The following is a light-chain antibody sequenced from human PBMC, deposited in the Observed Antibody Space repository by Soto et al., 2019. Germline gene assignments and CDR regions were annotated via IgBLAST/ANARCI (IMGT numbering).Light chain of an antibody. Sequence: QSVLTQPASVSGSPGQSIAISCTGTSSDVGGYNFVSWYQHHPGEAPKLMIYDVINRPSGVSNRFSGSKSGNTASLTISGLQAEDEADYYCSSYTSSGTFYVFGSGTKVTVL. CDR1: SSDVGGYNF. CDR2: DVI. J-gene: IGLJ1*01. CDR3: SSYTSSGTFYV. V-gene: IGLV2-14*03.